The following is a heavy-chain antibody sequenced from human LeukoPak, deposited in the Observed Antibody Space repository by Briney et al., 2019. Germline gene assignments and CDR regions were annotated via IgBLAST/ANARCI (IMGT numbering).Heavy chain of an antibody. CDR1: GGSISSSGYY. V-gene: IGHV4-39*01. J-gene: IGHJ4*02. CDR3: ARHRGRYYYGSGNYFDWIPDYFDY. Sequence: PSETLSPTCTVSGGSISSSGYYWGWIRQPPGKGLEWIGSIYYSGSTYYNPSLKSRVTMSVDTSKNQFSLKPSSVTAADTAVYYCARHRGRYYYGSGNYFDWIPDYFDYWGQGTLVTVSS. D-gene: IGHD3-10*01. CDR2: IYYSGST.